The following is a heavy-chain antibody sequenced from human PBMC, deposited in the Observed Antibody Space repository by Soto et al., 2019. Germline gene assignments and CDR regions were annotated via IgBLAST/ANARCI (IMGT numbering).Heavy chain of an antibody. Sequence: GGSLRLSCAASGFTLSSYAMSWVRQAPGKGLEWVSAISGSGGSTYYADSVKGRFTISRDNSKNQFSLKLSSVTAADTAVYYCARFLRFLEWRTGAFDIWGQGTMVTVSS. D-gene: IGHD3-3*01. V-gene: IGHV3-23*01. CDR1: GFTLSSYA. CDR3: ARFLRFLEWRTGAFDI. J-gene: IGHJ3*02. CDR2: ISGSGGST.